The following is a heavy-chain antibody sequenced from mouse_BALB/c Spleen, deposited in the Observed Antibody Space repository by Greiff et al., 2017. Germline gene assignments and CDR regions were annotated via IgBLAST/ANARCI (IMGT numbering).Heavy chain of an antibody. CDR1: GYTFTSYW. CDR2: IYPGSGST. V-gene: IGHV1S22*01. Sequence: LQQPGSELVRPGASVKPSCKASGYTFTSYWMHWVKQRPGQGLEWIGNIYPGSGSTNYDEKFKSKATLTVDTSSSTAYMQLSSLTSEDSAVYYCTRERYDYDFYAMDYWGQGTSVTVSS. CDR3: TRERYDYDFYAMDY. D-gene: IGHD2-4*01. J-gene: IGHJ4*01.